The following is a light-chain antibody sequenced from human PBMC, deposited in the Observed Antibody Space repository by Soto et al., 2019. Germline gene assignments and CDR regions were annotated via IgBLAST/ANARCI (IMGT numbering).Light chain of an antibody. CDR1: QSISNY. CDR3: QQRGYWYT. J-gene: IGKJ2*01. V-gene: IGKV3-11*01. Sequence: EVVLTQSPATLSLSPGERATLSCRASQSISNYLAWYQQKPGQAPSLLIYDASNRATGIPAKFSGGGSGTVFTLTISSLQPEDSAVYCCQQRGYWYTFGQGTKLEIK. CDR2: DAS.